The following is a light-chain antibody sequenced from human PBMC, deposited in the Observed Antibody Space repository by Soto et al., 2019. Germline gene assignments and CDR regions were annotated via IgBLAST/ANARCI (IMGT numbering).Light chain of an antibody. V-gene: IGKV3-15*01. CDR3: QQYQIDWT. CDR1: QSVRTN. CDR2: GAS. Sequence: EIVITQSPATLSVSPGERATLSCRASQSVRTNLAWYQQKLGQAPRLLIYGASTRATGIPARFSGSGSGTEFTLTISSLQPDDFATYYCQQYQIDWTFGQGTKVDIK. J-gene: IGKJ1*01.